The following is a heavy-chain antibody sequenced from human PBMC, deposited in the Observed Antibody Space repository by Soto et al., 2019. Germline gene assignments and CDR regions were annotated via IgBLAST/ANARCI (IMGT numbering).Heavy chain of an antibody. CDR3: ARQWAAAELYYYDSSGYHAFDI. D-gene: IGHD3-22*01. CDR1: GGSISSSSYY. J-gene: IGHJ3*02. Sequence: SETLSLTCTVSGGSISSSSYYWGWIRQSPGKGLEWIGSIYYSGSTYYNPSLKSRVTISVDTSKNQFSLKLISVTAADTAVYYCARQWAAAELYYYDSSGYHAFDIWGQGTMVTVSS. CDR2: IYYSGST. V-gene: IGHV4-39*01.